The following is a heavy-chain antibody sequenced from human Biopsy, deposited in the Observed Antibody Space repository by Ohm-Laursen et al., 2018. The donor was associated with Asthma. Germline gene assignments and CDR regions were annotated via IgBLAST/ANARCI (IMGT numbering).Heavy chain of an antibody. V-gene: IGHV1-69*01. CDR3: ARKAGSCISRTCYSLDF. CDR1: GGTFNTYV. CDR2: INSIFGTT. J-gene: IGHJ4*02. Sequence: SSVKVSCKSLGGTFNTYVIGWVRQAPGQGLEWMGGINSIFGTTTYPQKFQDRVTITADDSTSTVYMELNSLRSEDTAVYYCARKAGSCISRTCYSLDFWGQGTLVTVSS. D-gene: IGHD2-2*01.